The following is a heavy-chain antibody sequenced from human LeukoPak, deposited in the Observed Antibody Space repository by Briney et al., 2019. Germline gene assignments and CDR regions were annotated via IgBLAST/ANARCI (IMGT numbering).Heavy chain of an antibody. V-gene: IGHV3-21*01. Sequence: GGSLRLSCAASGFTFSSYSMNWVRQAPGKGLEWVSSISSSSSYIYYADSVKGRFTISRDNAKNSLYLQMNSLRAEDTAVYYCARVRTGYYNYFDHWGQGTLVTVSS. D-gene: IGHD3/OR15-3a*01. CDR2: ISSSSSYI. CDR3: ARVRTGYYNYFDH. J-gene: IGHJ4*02. CDR1: GFTFSSYS.